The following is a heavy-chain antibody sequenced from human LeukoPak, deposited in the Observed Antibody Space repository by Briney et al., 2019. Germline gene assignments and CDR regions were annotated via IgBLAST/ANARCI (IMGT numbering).Heavy chain of an antibody. Sequence: PGGSLRLSCAASGSYWMHWVRQAPGQGLVWVSHINRDGSWTSYADSVMGRFTSSKDNAKNTVYLQMDRLRAEYTVVYYCVSFYETYWGRGTLVTVSS. D-gene: IGHD2/OR15-2a*01. CDR1: GSYW. V-gene: IGHV3-74*01. CDR3: VSFYETY. J-gene: IGHJ4*02. CDR2: INRDGSWT.